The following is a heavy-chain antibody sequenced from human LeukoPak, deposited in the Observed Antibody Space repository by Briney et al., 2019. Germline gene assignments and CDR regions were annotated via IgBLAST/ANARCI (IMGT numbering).Heavy chain of an antibody. CDR3: ARTAYYYYYMDV. J-gene: IGHJ6*03. CDR1: GGSISNNY. CDR2: INHSGST. Sequence: SETLSLTCTVSGGSISNNYWSWIRQPPGKGLEWIGEINHSGSTYYNPSLKSRVTISVDTSKNQFSLKLSSVTAADTAVYYCARTAYYYYYMDVWGKGTTVTVSS. V-gene: IGHV4-34*09.